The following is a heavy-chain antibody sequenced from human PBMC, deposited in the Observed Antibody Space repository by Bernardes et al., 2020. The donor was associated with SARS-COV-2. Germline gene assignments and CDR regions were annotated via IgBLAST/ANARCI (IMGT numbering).Heavy chain of an antibody. CDR2: INHSGST. J-gene: IGHJ4*02. V-gene: IGHV4-34*01. Sequence: SETLSLTCAVYGGSFSGYYWSWIRQPPGKGLEWIGEINHSGSTNYNPSLKSRVTISVDTSKNQFSLKLSSVTAADTAVYYCARGRGYSRGYYFDYWGQGTLVTVSS. D-gene: IGHD3-10*01. CDR1: GGSFSGYY. CDR3: ARGRGYSRGYYFDY.